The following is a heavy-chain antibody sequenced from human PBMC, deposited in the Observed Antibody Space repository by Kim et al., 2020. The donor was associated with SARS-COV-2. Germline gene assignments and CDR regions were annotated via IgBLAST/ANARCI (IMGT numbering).Heavy chain of an antibody. V-gene: IGHV4-59*08. CDR3: ARHEVYYDSSGYYYGGGYFDY. CDR1: GGSISSYY. Sequence: SETLSLTCTVSGGSISSYYWSWIRQPPGKGLERIGYIYYSGSTNYNPSLKSRVTISVDTSKNQFSLKLSSVTAADTAVYYCARHEVYYDSSGYYYGGGYFDYWGQGTLVTVSS. CDR2: IYYSGST. J-gene: IGHJ4*02. D-gene: IGHD3-22*01.